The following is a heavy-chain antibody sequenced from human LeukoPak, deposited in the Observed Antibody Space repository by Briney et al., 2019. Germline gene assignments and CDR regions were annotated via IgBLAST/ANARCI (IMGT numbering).Heavy chain of an antibody. V-gene: IGHV4-59*12. CDR3: ARGPWLGYYYYYYVDV. CDR1: GGSISSSY. CDR2: IYYSGSP. Sequence: SETLSLTCTVSGGSISSSYWSWIRQPPGKGLEWIGYIYYSGSPNYNPSLKSRVTISVDTSKNQFSLKLSSVTAADTAVYYCARGPWLGYYYYYYVDVWGKGTTVTVSS. J-gene: IGHJ6*03. D-gene: IGHD3-22*01.